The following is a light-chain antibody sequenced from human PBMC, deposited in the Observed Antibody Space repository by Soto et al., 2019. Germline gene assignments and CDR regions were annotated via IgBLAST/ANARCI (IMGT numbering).Light chain of an antibody. CDR3: SSYAGSKHYV. J-gene: IGLJ1*01. CDR2: EVS. Sequence: QSVLTQPPSASGSPGQSVTISCTGTSSDVGYYGYVSWYQQHPGKAPKLIIFEVSKRPSGVPDRFYGSKSGNTASLTVSGLQGEDEADYYCSSYAGSKHYVFGTGTKVTVL. V-gene: IGLV2-8*01. CDR1: SSDVGYYGY.